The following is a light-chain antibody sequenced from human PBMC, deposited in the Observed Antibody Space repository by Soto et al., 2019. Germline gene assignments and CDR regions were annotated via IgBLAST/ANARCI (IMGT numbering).Light chain of an antibody. CDR3: QQGHNWPLT. J-gene: IGKJ2*01. CDR2: SAS. Sequence: EIAMTQSPATLSVSPGERATLSYRASQSISTELAWYQQISGQPPRLLIYSASTRATGVPARFTGSGSGSEFTLTISGLQSEDFAIYYCQQGHNWPLTFGQGTRLEI. V-gene: IGKV3-15*01. CDR1: QSISTE.